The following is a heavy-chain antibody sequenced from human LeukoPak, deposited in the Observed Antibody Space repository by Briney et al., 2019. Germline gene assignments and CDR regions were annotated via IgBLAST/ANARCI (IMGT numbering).Heavy chain of an antibody. CDR3: ARDSGYCSSTSRYLHYFDY. Sequence: GGSLRLSCAASGFTFSSYSMNWVRQAPGKGLEWVSSISSSSSYIYYADSVKGRFTISRDNAKNSLYLQMNSLRAEDTAVYYCARDSGYCSSTSRYLHYFDYWGQGTLVTVSS. J-gene: IGHJ4*02. CDR1: GFTFSSYS. D-gene: IGHD2-2*01. V-gene: IGHV3-21*01. CDR2: ISSSSSYI.